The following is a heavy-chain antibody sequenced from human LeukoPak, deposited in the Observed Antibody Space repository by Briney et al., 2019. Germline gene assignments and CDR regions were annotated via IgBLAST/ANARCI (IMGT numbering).Heavy chain of an antibody. J-gene: IGHJ4*02. CDR1: GGSFSGYY. Sequence: SETLSLTCAVYGGSFSGYYWSWIRQPPGKGLEWIGEINHSGSTNYNPSLKSRVTISVDTSKNQFSLKLSSVTAADTAVYYCARTEYSYGGSDYWGQGTLVTVSS. V-gene: IGHV4-34*01. CDR3: ARTEYSYGGSDY. D-gene: IGHD5-18*01. CDR2: INHSGST.